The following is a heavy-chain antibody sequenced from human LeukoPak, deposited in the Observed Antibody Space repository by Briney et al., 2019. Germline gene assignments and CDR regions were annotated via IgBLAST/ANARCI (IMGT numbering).Heavy chain of an antibody. J-gene: IGHJ5*02. CDR3: AGDCSSTSCYYKFTGWFDP. CDR2: INAGNGNT. Sequence: ASVKVSCKASGYTFTSYAMHWVRQAPGQRLEWMGWINAGNGNTKYSQKFQGRVTITRDTSASTAYMELSSLRSEDTAVYYCAGDCSSTSCYYKFTGWFDPWGQGTLVTVPS. CDR1: GYTFTSYA. V-gene: IGHV1-3*01. D-gene: IGHD2-2*01.